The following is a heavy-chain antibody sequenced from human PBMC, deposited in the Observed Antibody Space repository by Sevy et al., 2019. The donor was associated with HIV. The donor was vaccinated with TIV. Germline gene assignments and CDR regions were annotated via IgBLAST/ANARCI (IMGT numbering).Heavy chain of an antibody. J-gene: IGHJ4*02. D-gene: IGHD3-3*01. CDR3: ARGTEGIFGVVAGRFDY. V-gene: IGHV1-3*01. CDR1: GYSFTNYA. CDR2: IKAGNGNT. Sequence: ASVKVSCKTSGYSFTNYAIHWVRQAPGQRLEWMGWIKAGNGNTKYSQNFEGRVTITRDTSATTANMELSSLTSEDTAVYYCARGTEGIFGVVAGRFDYWGQGSLVTVSS.